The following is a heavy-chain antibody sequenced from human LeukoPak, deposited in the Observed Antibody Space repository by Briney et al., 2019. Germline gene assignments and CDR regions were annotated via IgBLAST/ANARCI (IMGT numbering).Heavy chain of an antibody. J-gene: IGHJ4*02. Sequence: ASVKVSCKASGYTFTSYDINWVRQATGQGLEWMGWMNPNRGNTGYAQKFQGRVTMTRNTSISTAYMELSSLRSEDTAVYYCARVRGSSWYYFDYWGQGTLVTVSS. CDR3: ARVRGSSWYYFDY. D-gene: IGHD6-13*01. V-gene: IGHV1-8*01. CDR1: GYTFTSYD. CDR2: MNPNRGNT.